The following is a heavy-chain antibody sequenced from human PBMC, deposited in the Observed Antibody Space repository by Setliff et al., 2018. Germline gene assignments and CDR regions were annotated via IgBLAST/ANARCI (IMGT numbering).Heavy chain of an antibody. Sequence: SETLSLTCTVSGGSISSSSYYWGWIRQPPGKGLEWIGNINYSGSTYYNPSLKSRVTISVDTSKNQFSLKLNSVTAADTAVYFCAREVDKPRQDSDAFDIWGQGTMVTVSS. V-gene: IGHV4-39*07. CDR2: INYSGST. CDR1: GGSISSSSYY. J-gene: IGHJ3*02. D-gene: IGHD6-6*01. CDR3: AREVDKPRQDSDAFDI.